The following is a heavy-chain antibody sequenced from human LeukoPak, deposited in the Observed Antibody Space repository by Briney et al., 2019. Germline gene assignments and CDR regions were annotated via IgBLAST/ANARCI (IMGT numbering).Heavy chain of an antibody. CDR3: ASGDNDPLFDY. CDR2: IYYSGRT. Sequence: SQTLSLTCTVSGGSISSGGYYWSWIRQHPGKGLEWIGPIYYSGRTNYNPSLQGRVTISLDTSRNQFSLKLSSVTAADTAVYYCASGDNDPLFDYWGQGTLVTVSS. J-gene: IGHJ4*02. CDR1: GGSISSGGYY. D-gene: IGHD1-1*01. V-gene: IGHV4-31*03.